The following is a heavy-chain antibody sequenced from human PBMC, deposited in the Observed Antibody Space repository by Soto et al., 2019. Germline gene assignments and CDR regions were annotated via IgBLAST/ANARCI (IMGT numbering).Heavy chain of an antibody. J-gene: IGHJ6*02. Sequence: SVKVSCKASGYTFTSYDINWVRQATGQGLEWMGWMNPNSGNTGYAQKFQGRVTMTRNTSISTAYMEQSSLRSEDTAVYYCARRMGRPFWGGKTRYYYGMYVRGQGTTVTVS. D-gene: IGHD3-16*01. CDR2: MNPNSGNT. CDR3: ARRMGRPFWGGKTRYYYGMYV. V-gene: IGHV1-8*01. CDR1: GYTFTSYD.